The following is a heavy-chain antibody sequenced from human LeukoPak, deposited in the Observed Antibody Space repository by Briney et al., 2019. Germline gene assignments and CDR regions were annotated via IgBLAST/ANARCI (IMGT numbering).Heavy chain of an antibody. J-gene: IGHJ3*02. Sequence: PSETLSLTCTVSGGSISSGSYYWSWIRQPAGKGLEWIGRIYTSGSTNYNPSLKSRVTMSVDTSKKQFSLKLYSVTAADTAVYHCAREGVVSDAFDIWGQGTMVTVSS. V-gene: IGHV4-61*02. CDR2: IYTSGST. D-gene: IGHD3-3*01. CDR1: GGSISSGSYY. CDR3: AREGVVSDAFDI.